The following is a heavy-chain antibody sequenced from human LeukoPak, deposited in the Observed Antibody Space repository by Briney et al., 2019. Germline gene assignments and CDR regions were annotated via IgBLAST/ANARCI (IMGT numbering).Heavy chain of an antibody. Sequence: ASVKVSCKACGGTFSSYAISWVRQAPGQGLEGMGGIIPIFGTANYAQKFQGRVTITADKSTSTAYMELSSLRSEDTAVYYCATGRSGRGVVVVAATYYYYGMDVWGKGTTVTVSS. CDR3: ATGRSGRGVVVVAATYYYYGMDV. V-gene: IGHV1-69*06. D-gene: IGHD2-15*01. CDR2: IIPIFGTA. J-gene: IGHJ6*04. CDR1: GGTFSSYA.